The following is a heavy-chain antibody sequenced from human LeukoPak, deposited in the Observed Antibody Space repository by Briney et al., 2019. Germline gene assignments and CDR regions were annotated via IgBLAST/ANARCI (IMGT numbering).Heavy chain of an antibody. CDR2: ISSSSSYI. V-gene: IGHV3-21*01. CDR3: ARDRNTVFDY. D-gene: IGHD1-14*01. Sequence: GGSLRLSCAASGFTFSSYSMNWVRQAPGKGLEWVSSISSSSSYIYYADSVKGRFTISRDNAENSLYLQMNSLRAEDTAVYYCARDRNTVFDYWGQGTLVTVSS. J-gene: IGHJ4*02. CDR1: GFTFSSYS.